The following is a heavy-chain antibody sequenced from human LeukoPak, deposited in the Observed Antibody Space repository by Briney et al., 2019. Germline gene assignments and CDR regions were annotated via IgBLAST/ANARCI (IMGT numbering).Heavy chain of an antibody. CDR2: IYSGGST. V-gene: IGHV3-66*01. D-gene: IGHD6-19*01. Sequence: GGSLRLSCAASGFTVSNTYMSWVRQAPGKGLEWVSIIYSGGSTDYADSVKGRFTISRDDSKNTLYLQMNSLRAEDTAVYYCARATGWYTAFDIWGQGTMVTVSS. J-gene: IGHJ3*02. CDR3: ARATGWYTAFDI. CDR1: GFTVSNTY.